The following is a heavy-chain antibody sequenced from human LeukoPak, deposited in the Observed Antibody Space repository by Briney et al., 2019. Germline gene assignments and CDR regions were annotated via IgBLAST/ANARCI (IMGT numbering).Heavy chain of an antibody. CDR3: ARSPGSYYEYYFDY. CDR2: ISYDGSNK. V-gene: IGHV3-30*01. CDR1: GFTFSSYA. Sequence: GGPQSLSCAPSGFTFSSYAMHWVRQSPEKGLEWVAVISYDGSNKYYADSVRGRFTISRDNSKNTLYLQMNSLRAEDTAVYYCARSPGSYYEYYFDYWGQGTLVTVSS. J-gene: IGHJ4*02. D-gene: IGHD1-26*01.